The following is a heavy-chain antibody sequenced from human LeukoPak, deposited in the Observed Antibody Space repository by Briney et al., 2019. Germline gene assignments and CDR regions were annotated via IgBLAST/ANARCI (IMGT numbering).Heavy chain of an antibody. CDR3: ARHRNGYNYIHYFDY. V-gene: IGHV4-34*01. Sequence: SETLXLTCAVXXXXXXXXXXSXIRQPXXXXXXXXXXINHSGSTNYNPSLKSRVTISVDTSKNQFSLKLSSVTAADTAVYYCARHRNGYNYIHYFDYWGQGTLVTVSS. CDR2: INHSGST. D-gene: IGHD5-24*01. J-gene: IGHJ4*02. CDR1: XXXXXXXX.